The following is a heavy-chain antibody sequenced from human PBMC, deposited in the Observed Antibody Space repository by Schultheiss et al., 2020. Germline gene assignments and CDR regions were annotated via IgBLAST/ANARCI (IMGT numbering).Heavy chain of an antibody. V-gene: IGHV3-33*08. CDR2: IWYDGSNK. CDR1: GFTFSSYG. J-gene: IGHJ4*02. D-gene: IGHD6-13*01. CDR3: ARQIAYSNTYYFNY. Sequence: GGSLRLSCAASGFTFSSYGMHWVRQAPGKGMEWVAVIWYDGSNKYYADSVKGRFTISRDNSKNTLYLQMNSLRAEDTAVYYCARQIAYSNTYYFNYWGQGNLGTVSS.